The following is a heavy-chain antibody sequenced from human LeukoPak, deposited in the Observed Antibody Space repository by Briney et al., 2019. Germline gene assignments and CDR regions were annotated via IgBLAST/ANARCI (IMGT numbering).Heavy chain of an antibody. Sequence: ASVKVSCKASGYTFTCYGISWVRQAPGQGLEWMGWISAYNGNTNYAQKLQGRVTMTTDTSTSTAYMELRSLRSDDTAVYYCARSWGHVYGGNLVYWGQGTLVTVSS. D-gene: IGHD4-23*01. V-gene: IGHV1-18*01. J-gene: IGHJ4*02. CDR2: ISAYNGNT. CDR1: GYTFTCYG. CDR3: ARSWGHVYGGNLVY.